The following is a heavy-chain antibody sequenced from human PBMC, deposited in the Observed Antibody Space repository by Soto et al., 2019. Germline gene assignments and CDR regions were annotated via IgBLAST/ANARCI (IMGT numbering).Heavy chain of an antibody. CDR1: GGSIISGGYS. J-gene: IGHJ5*02. CDR2: IYHSDSST. D-gene: IGHD3-10*01. CDR3: ARGHGLVRGVINTRWFDP. V-gene: IGHV4-30-2*01. Sequence: PSETLSLTCAVSGGSIISGGYSWSWIRQPPGKGLEWIGYIYHSDSSTNYSPSFQGHVTISIDKSISTAYLHWSSLQASDTAMYYCARGHGLVRGVINTRWFDPWGQGTLVTVSS.